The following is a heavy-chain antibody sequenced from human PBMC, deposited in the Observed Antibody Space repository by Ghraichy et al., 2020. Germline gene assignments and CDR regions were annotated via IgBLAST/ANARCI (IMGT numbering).Heavy chain of an antibody. D-gene: IGHD2/OR15-2a*01. J-gene: IGHJ4*02. CDR2: ITHNGETA. CDR3: AKDFWLIATATGPFDY. V-gene: IGHV3-23*01. Sequence: GGSLRLSCAASGFIFRNYAMSWVRQAPGKGPEWVSGITHNGETAHYADSVKGWFTISRDESGNTVSLEMTSLRVEDTAIYYCAKDFWLIATATGPFDYWGQGTRVTVSS. CDR1: GFIFRNYA.